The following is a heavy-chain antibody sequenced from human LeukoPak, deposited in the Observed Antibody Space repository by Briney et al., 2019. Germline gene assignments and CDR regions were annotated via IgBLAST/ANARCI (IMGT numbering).Heavy chain of an antibody. CDR3: ASDYYDSSGFGY. D-gene: IGHD3-22*01. V-gene: IGHV4-4*09. Sequence: NPSETLSLTCTVSGGSINSYYWSWIRQPPGKGLEWIGYIYTSGSTNYNPSLKSRVTISVDTSKNQFSRKLSSVTAADTAVYYCASDYYDSSGFGYWGQGTLVTVSS. CDR1: GGSINSYY. J-gene: IGHJ4*02. CDR2: IYTSGST.